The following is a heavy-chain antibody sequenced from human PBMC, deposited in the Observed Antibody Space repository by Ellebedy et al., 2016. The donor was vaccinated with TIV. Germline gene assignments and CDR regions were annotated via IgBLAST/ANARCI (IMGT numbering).Heavy chain of an antibody. J-gene: IGHJ4*02. CDR1: GGSLSRYF. CDR2: INPSGTT. V-gene: IGHV4-34*01. Sequence: MPSETLSLTCAVYGGSLSRYFWSWIRQAPGRGPEWIGEINPSGTTNYNPSLKTRVTMLVDTSKTQFSLRLTYVTAADTAVYYCARDGAGRWDYWGPGTLVTVSS. D-gene: IGHD4-23*01. CDR3: ARDGAGRWDY.